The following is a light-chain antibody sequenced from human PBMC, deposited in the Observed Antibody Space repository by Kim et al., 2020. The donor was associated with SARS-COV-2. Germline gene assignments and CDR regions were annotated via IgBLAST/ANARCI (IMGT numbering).Light chain of an antibody. Sequence: LSPGGGATLSCRASQSSTGSYLAWYQQKPGQAPRLLIYSAASRATGIPDRLSGSGSGTDFTLTISRLEPEDFAVYFCQQYGSSPRNFGQGTKLEI. V-gene: IGKV3-20*01. CDR1: QSSTGSY. J-gene: IGKJ2*01. CDR2: SAA. CDR3: QQYGSSPRN.